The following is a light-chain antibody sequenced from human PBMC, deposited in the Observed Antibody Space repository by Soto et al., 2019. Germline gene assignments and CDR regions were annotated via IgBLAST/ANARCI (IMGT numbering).Light chain of an antibody. Sequence: EIVLTQSPGTLALSPGERATLSCRASHSVSTNNLAWYQRKPGQAPRLLIYGASSRATDIPARFSGSGSGTDFTLTITRLEPEDFAVDYCQQYCSSPPTFGQGTKVEIK. J-gene: IGKJ1*01. V-gene: IGKV3-20*01. CDR3: QQYCSSPPT. CDR2: GAS. CDR1: HSVSTNN.